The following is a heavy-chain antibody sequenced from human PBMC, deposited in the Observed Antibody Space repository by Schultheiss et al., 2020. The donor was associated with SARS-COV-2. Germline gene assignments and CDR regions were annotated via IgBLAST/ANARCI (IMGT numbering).Heavy chain of an antibody. CDR1: GGSFSGYY. V-gene: IGHV4-34*01. CDR2: INHSGST. CDR3: ASHDYGDYVRGAFDI. Sequence: SQTLSLTCAVYGGSFSGYYWSWIRQPPGKGLEWIGEINHSGSTNYNPSLKSRVTISVDTSKNQFSLKLSSVTAADTAVYYCASHDYGDYVRGAFDIWGQGTMVTVSS. D-gene: IGHD4-17*01. J-gene: IGHJ3*02.